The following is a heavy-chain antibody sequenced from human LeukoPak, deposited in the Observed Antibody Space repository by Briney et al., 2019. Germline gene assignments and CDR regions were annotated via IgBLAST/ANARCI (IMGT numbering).Heavy chain of an antibody. D-gene: IGHD2-21*02. CDR1: GFTFSSYT. Sequence: GGSLRLSCAASGFTFSSYTMNWVRLAPGKGLEWVSAISGSGGSTYYADSVKGRFAISRDNSKNTLYLQMNSLRAEDTAVYYCAKCVVVTAILDAFDIWGQGTMVTVSS. V-gene: IGHV3-23*01. J-gene: IGHJ3*02. CDR3: AKCVVVTAILDAFDI. CDR2: ISGSGGST.